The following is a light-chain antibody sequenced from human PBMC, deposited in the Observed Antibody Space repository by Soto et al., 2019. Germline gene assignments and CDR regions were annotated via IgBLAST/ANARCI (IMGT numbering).Light chain of an antibody. CDR1: QVIGIY. CDR3: QQLGRYPQ. Sequence: DIQLTQSPSFLSASIGDRVTITCRASQVIGIYLAWYQQKPAKAPNLLISAASTLQSGVPSRFSGRGSGTEVTLTIRSLQPEDFATYYCQQLGRYPQFGGGTKVEIK. J-gene: IGKJ4*02. CDR2: AAS. V-gene: IGKV1-9*01.